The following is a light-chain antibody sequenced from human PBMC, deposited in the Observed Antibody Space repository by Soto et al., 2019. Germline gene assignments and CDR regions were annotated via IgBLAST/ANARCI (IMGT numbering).Light chain of an antibody. CDR3: QSYDSSNENPV. V-gene: IGLV6-57*04. CDR1: SGSIASNY. CDR2: ENN. Sequence: NFMLTQPHSVSESPGKTVNISCTRSSGSIASNYVQWYQQRPGSAPTTVIYENNRRPSGVPDRFSGSIDSSSNSASLTISGLKTEDEADYYCQSYDSSNENPVFGEGTQLTVL. J-gene: IGLJ7*01.